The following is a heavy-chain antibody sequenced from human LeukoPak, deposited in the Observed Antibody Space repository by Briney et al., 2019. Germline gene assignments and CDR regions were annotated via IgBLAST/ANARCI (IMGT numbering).Heavy chain of an antibody. Sequence: ASVKVSCKASGYTFTSYGISWVRQAPGQGLEWMGWISAYNGNTNYAQKLQGRVTMTTDTSTSTAYMELSSLRSEDTAVYYCARSYSSSWNYYYYYMDVWGKGTTVTVSS. J-gene: IGHJ6*03. CDR1: GYTFTSYG. D-gene: IGHD6-13*01. V-gene: IGHV1-18*01. CDR3: ARSYSSSWNYYYYYMDV. CDR2: ISAYNGNT.